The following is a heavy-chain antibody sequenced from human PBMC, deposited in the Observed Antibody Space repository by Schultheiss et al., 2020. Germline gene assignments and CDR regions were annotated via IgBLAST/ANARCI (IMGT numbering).Heavy chain of an antibody. CDR3: TRVGWMARQYFDL. D-gene: IGHD5-24*01. J-gene: IGHJ2*01. CDR1: GFTFSSYG. Sequence: GGSLRLSCAASGFTFSSYGMHWVRQAPGKGLEWVAVIWYDGSNKYYADSVKGRFTISRDNSKNTLYLQMNSLRAEDTAVYYCTRVGWMARQYFDLWGRGALVTVSS. CDR2: IWYDGSNK. V-gene: IGHV3-33*01.